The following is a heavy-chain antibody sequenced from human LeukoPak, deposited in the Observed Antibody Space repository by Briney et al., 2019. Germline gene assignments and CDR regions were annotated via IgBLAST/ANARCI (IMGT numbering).Heavy chain of an antibody. V-gene: IGHV2-70*17. CDR1: GFSLNTSGMC. D-gene: IGHD1-7*01. CDR2: IDWDGDK. J-gene: IGHJ4*02. Sequence: ESGPALVXPTQTLRLTCAFSGFSLNTSGMCVSWIRQPPGKALEWLARIDWDGDKFYSRSLETRLTISKDTSRNQVVLTMTNLDPVDTATYFCARFRGATGTTDSWGQGTLVTVSS. CDR3: ARFRGATGTTDS.